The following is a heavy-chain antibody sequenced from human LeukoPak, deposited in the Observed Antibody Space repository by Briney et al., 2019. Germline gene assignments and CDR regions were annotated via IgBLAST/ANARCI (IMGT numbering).Heavy chain of an antibody. CDR3: AREAIGTTKADDAFDI. CDR2: ISYDGNTK. J-gene: IGHJ3*02. CDR1: GLTFSNFP. Sequence: GGSLRLSCAATGLTFSNFPMHWVRQAPGKGLEWAAVISYDGNTKYYADSVKGRFAITRDNSKNTLFLQMNSLRAEDTAVYYCAREAIGTTKADDAFDIWGQGTMVTVSS. V-gene: IGHV3-30*09. D-gene: IGHD1-1*01.